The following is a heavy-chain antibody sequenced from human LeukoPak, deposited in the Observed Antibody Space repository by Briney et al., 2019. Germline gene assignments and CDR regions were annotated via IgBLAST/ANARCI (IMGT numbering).Heavy chain of an antibody. V-gene: IGHV3-7*01. CDR3: ARDYTATGAMDV. CDR1: GFTFSNFW. CDR2: IKQDGTVQ. Sequence: GGSLRLSCTASGFTFSNFWMNWVRQAPGKGLQWLANIKQDGTVQHYVDSVKGRFTISRDNAKNSLFLQMNSLRAEDTALYYCARDYTATGAMDVWGQGTTVTVS. D-gene: IGHD2-21*02. J-gene: IGHJ6*02.